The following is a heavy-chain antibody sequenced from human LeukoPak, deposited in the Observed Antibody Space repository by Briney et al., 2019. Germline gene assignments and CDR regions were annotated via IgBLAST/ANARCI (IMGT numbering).Heavy chain of an antibody. CDR1: GYTFTSYY. J-gene: IGHJ4*02. Sequence: ASVKVSCKASGYTFTSYYMHWVRQAPGQGLEWMGIINPSGGSTSYAQKFQGRVTMTRDTSTSTVYMELSSLGSDDTAVYYCARDSDTTVGFDYWGQGTLVTVSS. V-gene: IGHV1-46*01. CDR2: INPSGGST. CDR3: ARDSDTTVGFDY. D-gene: IGHD4-23*01.